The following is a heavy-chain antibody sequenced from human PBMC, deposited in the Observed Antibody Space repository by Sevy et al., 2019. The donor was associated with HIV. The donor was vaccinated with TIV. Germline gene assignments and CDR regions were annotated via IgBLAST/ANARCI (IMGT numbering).Heavy chain of an antibody. CDR3: ARHRRRWELGGNWFDP. V-gene: IGHV1-18*01. CDR2: ISADNGKT. J-gene: IGHJ5*02. D-gene: IGHD7-27*01. CDR1: GYTFTSYG. Sequence: ASVKVSCKASGYTFTSYGITWVRQAPGQGLEWMGWISADNGKTEYAQKVQGRVTMTTDTSTSTAYMELRSLRSGDTAGYFWARHRRRWELGGNWFDPWGQGTLVTVSS.